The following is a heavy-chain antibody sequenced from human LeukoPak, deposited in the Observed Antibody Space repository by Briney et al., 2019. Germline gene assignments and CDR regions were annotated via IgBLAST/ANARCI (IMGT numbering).Heavy chain of an antibody. CDR2: ISSSSSYI. V-gene: IGHV3-21*01. CDR1: GFTFSSYS. CDR3: AIITHRSVPFDY. J-gene: IGHJ4*02. D-gene: IGHD1-14*01. Sequence: GGSLRLSCAASGFTFSSYSMNWVRQAPGKGLEWVSSISSSSSYIYYADSVKGRFTISRDNAKNSPYLQMNSLRAEDTAVYYCAIITHRSVPFDYWSQGTLVTVSS.